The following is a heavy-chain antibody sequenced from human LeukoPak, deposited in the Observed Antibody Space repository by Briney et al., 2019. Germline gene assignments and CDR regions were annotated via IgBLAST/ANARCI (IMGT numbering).Heavy chain of an antibody. D-gene: IGHD2-15*01. CDR3: AQNLYCSGGSCYSS. V-gene: IGHV5-51*01. CDR2: IYPGDSDT. CDR1: GSSFTSYW. J-gene: IGHJ4*02. Sequence: GESLKIPCKGSGSSFTSYWIGWVRQMPGKGLEWMGIIYPGDSDTRYSPSFQGQVTISADKSISTAYLQWSSLKASDTAMYYCAQNLYCSGGSCYSSWGQGTLATVSS.